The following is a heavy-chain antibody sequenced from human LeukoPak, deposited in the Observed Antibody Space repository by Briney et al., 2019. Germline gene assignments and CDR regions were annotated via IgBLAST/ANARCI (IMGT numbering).Heavy chain of an antibody. CDR3: ARASRADYVWGSYRLLPDY. Sequence: PGGSLRLSCAASGFTFSSYSMNWVRQAPGKGLEWVSYISSSSSTIYYAGSVKGRFTISRDNAKNSLYLQMNSLRAEDTAVYYCARASRADYVWGSYRLLPDYWGQGTLVTVSS. CDR2: ISSSSSTI. J-gene: IGHJ4*02. V-gene: IGHV3-48*01. CDR1: GFTFSSYS. D-gene: IGHD3-16*02.